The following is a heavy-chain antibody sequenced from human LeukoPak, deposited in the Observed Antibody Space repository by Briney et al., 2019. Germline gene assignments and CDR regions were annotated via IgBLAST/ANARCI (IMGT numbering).Heavy chain of an antibody. CDR2: IYHSGST. J-gene: IGHJ5*02. CDR1: GGSISSGGYS. Sequence: PSETLSLTCAVSGGSISSGGYSWSWIRQPPGKGLEWIGYIYHSGSTYYNPSLKSRVTISVDRSKNQFSLKLSSVTAADTAVYYCARGTMVRGAIPTEGDWFDPWGQGTLVTVSS. V-gene: IGHV4-30-2*01. D-gene: IGHD3-10*01. CDR3: ARGTMVRGAIPTEGDWFDP.